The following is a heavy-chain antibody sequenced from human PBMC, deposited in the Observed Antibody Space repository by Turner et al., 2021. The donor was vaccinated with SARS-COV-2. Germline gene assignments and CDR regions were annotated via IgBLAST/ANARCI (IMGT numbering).Heavy chain of an antibody. CDR2: INPNSGGT. CDR3: ARRQLGWGLIDY. CDR1: GYTFTGYY. J-gene: IGHJ4*02. D-gene: IGHD2-21*01. V-gene: IGHV1-2*02. Sequence: QVQLVQSGAEVKKPGASVKVSCKASGYTFTGYYMHWVRQAPGQGREWMGWINPNSGGTSYAQEFQGRVTMTRDTSISTAYMELSRLRSDDTAVYYCARRQLGWGLIDYWGQGTLVTVSS.